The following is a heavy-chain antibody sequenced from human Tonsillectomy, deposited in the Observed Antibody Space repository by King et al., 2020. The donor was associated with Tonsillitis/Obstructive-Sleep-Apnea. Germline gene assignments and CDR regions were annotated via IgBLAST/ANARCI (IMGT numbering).Heavy chain of an antibody. V-gene: IGHV3-48*03. D-gene: IGHD2-15*01. J-gene: IGHJ4*02. CDR1: GFTFSSYE. Sequence: VQLVESGGGLVQPGGSLRLSCAASGFTFSSYEMNWVRQAPGKGLEWVSYISSSGSTIYYADSVKGRFTISRDNAKNSLYLQMNSLRAEDTAVYYCAIDLLGYCSGGSCYWGQGTLVTVSS. CDR3: AIDLLGYCSGGSCY. CDR2: ISSSGSTI.